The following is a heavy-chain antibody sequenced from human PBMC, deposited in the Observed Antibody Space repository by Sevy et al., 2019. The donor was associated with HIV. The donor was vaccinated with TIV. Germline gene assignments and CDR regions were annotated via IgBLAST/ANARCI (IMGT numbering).Heavy chain of an antibody. CDR3: ARDPYARGGFDY. J-gene: IGHJ4*02. V-gene: IGHV1-3*01. CDR2: LNPGNGNT. Sequence: SSVKVSCKASGYTFNTFTIHWLRQAPGQSLVWMGWLNPGNGNTKSAQHFRGRVTITRDTSARTAYLELNGLTSEDTAVYFCARDPYARGGFDYWGQGTLVTVSS. CDR1: GYTFNTFT. D-gene: IGHD3-10*01.